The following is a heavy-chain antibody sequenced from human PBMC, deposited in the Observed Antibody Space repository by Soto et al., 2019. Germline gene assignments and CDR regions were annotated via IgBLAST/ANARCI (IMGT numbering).Heavy chain of an antibody. V-gene: IGHV4-59*01. J-gene: IGHJ4*02. CDR1: GGSHSSDY. D-gene: IGHD6-19*01. CDR2: IYSFGTP. Sequence: QVQLQESGPGLVKPSETLSLTCTVSGGSHSSDYWSWIRQPPGKGLEWIGYIYSFGTPNYNPSLKSHVTISMSTSRKHFSMTLASVTAADTAVYYCARAISGWVDSWGQGTLVTVSS. CDR3: ARAISGWVDS.